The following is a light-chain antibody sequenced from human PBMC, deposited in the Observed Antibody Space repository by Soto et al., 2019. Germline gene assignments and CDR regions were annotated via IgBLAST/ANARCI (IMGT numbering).Light chain of an antibody. CDR1: QSVSSSF. CDR3: QLYGRT. V-gene: IGKV3-20*01. Sequence: EILLTLSPCTLSLSHGERATLSCRASQSVSSSFLAWKQQKPGQAPRHRIYAAASRATGIPDRFSGSGSRTDFTLTISSLEPEDFAVYYCQLYGRTFGHGTKVDIK. J-gene: IGKJ1*01. CDR2: AAA.